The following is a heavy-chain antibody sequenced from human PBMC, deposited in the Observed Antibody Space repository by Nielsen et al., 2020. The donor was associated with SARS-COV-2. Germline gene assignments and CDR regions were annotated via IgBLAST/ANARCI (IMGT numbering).Heavy chain of an antibody. D-gene: IGHD6-13*01. J-gene: IGHJ4*02. CDR1: GYTFTSYY. CDR2: INPSGGST. Sequence: ASVKVSCKASGYTFTSYYMHWVRQAPGQGLEWMGIINPSGGSTSYAQKFQGRVTMTRNTSISTAYMELSSLRSEDTAVYYCARDIAAAGVFDYWGQGTLVTVSS. CDR3: ARDIAAAGVFDY. V-gene: IGHV1-46*01.